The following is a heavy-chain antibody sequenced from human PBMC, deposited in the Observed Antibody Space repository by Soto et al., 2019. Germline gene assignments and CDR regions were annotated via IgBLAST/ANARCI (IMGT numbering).Heavy chain of an antibody. V-gene: IGHV3-30*19. CDR2: ISKDGLDR. D-gene: IGHD6-19*01. J-gene: IGHJ4*02. Sequence: GGSLRLSGVVSGFTFSDFGMHWVRQSPGEGLAWVASISKDGLDRYYSESVKGRFTISRDDSKNTVFLQMNSLKVEDTAAYFCASPREGQWLVFDHWGQRTLVTVSS. CDR1: GFTFSDFG. CDR3: ASPREGQWLVFDH.